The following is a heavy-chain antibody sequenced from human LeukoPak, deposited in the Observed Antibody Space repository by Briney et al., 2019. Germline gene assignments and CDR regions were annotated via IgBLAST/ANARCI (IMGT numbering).Heavy chain of an antibody. D-gene: IGHD3-10*01. Sequence: GGSLRLSCAASGFTFSSYGMSWVRQAPGKGLEWVSVISGSRGSTYYADSVKGRFTISRDNSKNTLYLQMNSLRAEDTAIYYCAKDGRIISDYWGQGTLVTVSS. V-gene: IGHV3-23*01. J-gene: IGHJ4*02. CDR3: AKDGRIISDY. CDR1: GFTFSSYG. CDR2: ISGSRGST.